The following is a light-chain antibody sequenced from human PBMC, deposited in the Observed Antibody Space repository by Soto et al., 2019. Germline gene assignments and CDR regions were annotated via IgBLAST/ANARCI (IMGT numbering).Light chain of an antibody. CDR2: AAS. V-gene: IGKV1-16*02. CDR3: QQYHSYPLT. J-gene: IGKJ4*01. Sequence: DIQITQSPSSLSSSVLETFTITCRASQDIKNYLAWFQQKPGKAPKSLIFAASSLQSGVPSKFIGTGSGTDFTLTISSLQAEDVATYFCQQYHSYPLTFGGGTKVDIK. CDR1: QDIKNY.